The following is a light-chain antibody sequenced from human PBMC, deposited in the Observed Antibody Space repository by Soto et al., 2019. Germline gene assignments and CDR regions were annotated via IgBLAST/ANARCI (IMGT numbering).Light chain of an antibody. J-gene: IGKJ1*01. CDR2: GAS. V-gene: IGKV3-20*01. CDR3: QQYGSSGT. CDR1: QSVSNNY. Sequence: DIVLTQSPGTLSLSPGERATLSCRASQSVSNNYLAWYQQKPGQAPRLLTYGASNRATGIPDRFSGSGSGTDFTLTISRLEPEDFAVYYCQQYGSSGTLGQGTKVDI.